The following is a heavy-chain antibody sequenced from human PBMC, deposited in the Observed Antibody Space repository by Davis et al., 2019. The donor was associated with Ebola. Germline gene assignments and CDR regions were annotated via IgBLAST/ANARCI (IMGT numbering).Heavy chain of an antibody. J-gene: IGHJ4*02. V-gene: IGHV1-18*04. CDR1: GYTFTSYG. D-gene: IGHD3-9*01. Sequence: ASVKVSCKSSGYTFTSYGLVWVRQAPGLGLEWMGWISGFNTNTNFAQKFQGRVTVSKDTSTNTAYMDLRSLTSDDTAIYYCARAPNYDVLTGTSSYYFDYWGQGTLVTLSS. CDR2: ISGFNTNT. CDR3: ARAPNYDVLTGTSSYYFDY.